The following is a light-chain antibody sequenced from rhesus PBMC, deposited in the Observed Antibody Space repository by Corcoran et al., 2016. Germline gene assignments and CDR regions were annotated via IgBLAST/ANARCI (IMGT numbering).Light chain of an antibody. CDR3: QQYNKYPRT. CDR2: TAS. J-gene: IGKJ1*01. CDR1: QDIRNA. V-gene: IGKV1-33*01. Sequence: DIHMTQSPSSLSASVGDKVTITCRASQDIRNALAWYQQKPGKAPKLLIYTASHLQSGVPSRISGSGSGTDCTLTISSLQPEDFAVYYCQQYNKYPRTFGQGTKVEIK.